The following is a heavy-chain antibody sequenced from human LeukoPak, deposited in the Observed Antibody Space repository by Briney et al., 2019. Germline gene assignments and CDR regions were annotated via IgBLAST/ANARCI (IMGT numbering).Heavy chain of an antibody. V-gene: IGHV3-30-3*01. CDR1: GFTFSSYA. CDR2: ISYDGSNK. D-gene: IGHD2-2*01. CDR3: ASHVDIVVVPAANGPFAFDI. Sequence: PGKSLRLSCAASGFTFSSYAMHWVRQAPGKGLEWVAVISYDGSNKYYADSVKGRFTISRDNSKNTLYLQMNSLRAEDTAVYYCASHVDIVVVPAANGPFAFDIWGQGTMVTVSS. J-gene: IGHJ3*02.